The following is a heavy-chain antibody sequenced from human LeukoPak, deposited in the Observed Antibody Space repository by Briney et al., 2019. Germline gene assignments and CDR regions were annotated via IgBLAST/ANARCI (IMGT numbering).Heavy chain of an antibody. CDR1: GFTFSSYA. D-gene: IGHD3-16*01. J-gene: IGHJ4*02. CDR3: AKGWGKLDY. Sequence: GGSLRLSCAASGFTFSSYAMNWVRQAPGKGLEWVSTITGSGGTTYYADSVKGRFTISRDNSKNTLYLQMNSLRAEDTAIYYCAKGWGKLDYWGQGSQVTVSS. V-gene: IGHV3-23*01. CDR2: ITGSGGTT.